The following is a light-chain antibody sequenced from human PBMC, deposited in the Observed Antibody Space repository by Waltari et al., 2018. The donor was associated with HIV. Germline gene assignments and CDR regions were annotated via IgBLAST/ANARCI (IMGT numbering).Light chain of an antibody. V-gene: IGKV3-20*01. CDR2: GAS. Sequence: EIELTQSPGTLSLSPGERATLACRASKSLNSTYLAWYQQQPGQTPRLLIYGASSRAISIPDRFSGSGSGTDFTLTISRLEPGDFAVYYCHQYGSSPRTFGQGTKVDIK. CDR1: KSLNSTY. J-gene: IGKJ1*01. CDR3: HQYGSSPRT.